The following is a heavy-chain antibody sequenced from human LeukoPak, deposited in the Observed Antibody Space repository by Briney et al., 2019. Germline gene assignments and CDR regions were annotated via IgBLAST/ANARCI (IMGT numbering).Heavy chain of an antibody. CDR2: ISYDGSNK. J-gene: IGHJ6*02. V-gene: IGHV3-30-3*01. CDR3: ARAGYGSGSYRNNYYYYYGMDV. CDR1: GFTFSSYA. D-gene: IGHD3-10*01. Sequence: GGSLRLSCAASGFTFSSYAMHWVCQAPGKGLEWVAVISYDGSNKYYADSVKGRFTISRDNSKNTLYLQMNSLRAEDTAVYYCARAGYGSGSYRNNYYYYYGMDVWGQGTTVTVSS.